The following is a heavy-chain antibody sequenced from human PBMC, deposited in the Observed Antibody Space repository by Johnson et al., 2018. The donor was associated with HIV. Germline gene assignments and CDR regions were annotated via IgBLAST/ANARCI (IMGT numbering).Heavy chain of an antibody. CDR2: ISNDGSNN. CDR1: RFTFKTYT. V-gene: IGHV3-30*04. CDR3: ARPRVAVLPAGAFDI. D-gene: IGHD2-15*01. J-gene: IGHJ3*02. Sequence: QVQLVEAGGGVVQPGRSLRLPCAASRFTFKTYTMHWVRQAPGKGLEWVALISNDGSNNYYADSVKGRFTISRDNSKNILYLQMKSLRVEDTGIYYCARPRVAVLPAGAFDIWGPGTMVTVSS.